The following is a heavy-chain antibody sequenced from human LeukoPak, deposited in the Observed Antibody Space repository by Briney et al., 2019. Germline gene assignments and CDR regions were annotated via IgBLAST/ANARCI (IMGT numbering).Heavy chain of an antibody. D-gene: IGHD2-2*02. CDR3: ARAQAATAIT. J-gene: IGHJ5*02. CDR2: ISAYNGNT. V-gene: IGHV1-18*01. Sequence: ASVTVSCKASGYTFTSYGISWVRQAPGQGLEWVGWISAYNGNTNYAQKLQGKVTMTTDTSTSTAYMELRSLRSDDTAVYYCARAQAATAITWGQGTLVTVSS. CDR1: GYTFTSYG.